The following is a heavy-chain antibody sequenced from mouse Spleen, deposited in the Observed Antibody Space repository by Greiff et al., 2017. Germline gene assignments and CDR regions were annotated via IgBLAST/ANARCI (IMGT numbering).Heavy chain of an antibody. CDR3: ARWGIYYYGGFDY. Sequence: QVHVKQPGAELVKPGASVKLSCKASGYTFTSYWMHWVKQRPGQGLEWIGMIHPNSGSTNYNEKFKIKATLTVDKSSSTAYMQLSSLTSEDSAVYYCARWGIYYYGGFDYWGQGTTLTVSS. CDR1: GYTFTSYW. D-gene: IGHD1-1*01. CDR2: IHPNSGST. J-gene: IGHJ2*01. V-gene: IGHV1-64*01.